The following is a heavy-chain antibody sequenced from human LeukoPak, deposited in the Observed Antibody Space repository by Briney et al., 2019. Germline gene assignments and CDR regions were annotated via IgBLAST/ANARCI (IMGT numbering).Heavy chain of an antibody. J-gene: IGHJ4*02. V-gene: IGHV4-59*08. D-gene: IGHD5-24*01. CDR3: ARHLGVEMPTTIDY. CDR1: GGSISSYY. Sequence: SETLSLTCTVAGGSISSYYWSWIRQPPGKGLEGIGYIYYSGSTNYNPSLKSRVTISVDTSKNQFSLKLSSVTAADTAVYYCARHLGVEMPTTIDYWGQGTLVTVSS. CDR2: IYYSGST.